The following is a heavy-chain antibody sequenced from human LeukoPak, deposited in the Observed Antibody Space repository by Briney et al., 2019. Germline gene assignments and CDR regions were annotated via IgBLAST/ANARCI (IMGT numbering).Heavy chain of an antibody. CDR1: GFTFSSYA. J-gene: IGHJ4*02. D-gene: IGHD3-16*02. CDR2: ISSSSSTI. V-gene: IGHV3-48*04. Sequence: GGSLRLSCAASGFTFSSYAMSWARQAPGKGLEWVSYISSSSSTIYYADSVKGRFTISRDNAKNSLYLQMNSLRAEDTAVYYCASTYYDYVWGSYRDYWGQGTLVTVSS. CDR3: ASTYYDYVWGSYRDY.